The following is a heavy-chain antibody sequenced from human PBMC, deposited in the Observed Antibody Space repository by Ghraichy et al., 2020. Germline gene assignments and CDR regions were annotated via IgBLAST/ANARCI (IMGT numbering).Heavy chain of an antibody. CDR1: GGSISSSSYY. Sequence: ETLSLTCTVSGGSISSSSYYWGWIRQPPGKGLEWIGSIYYSGSTYYNPSLKSRVTISVDTSKNQFSLKLSSVTAADTAVYYCARLLGDVWGQGTTVTVSS. J-gene: IGHJ6*02. CDR3: ARLLGDV. V-gene: IGHV4-39*01. D-gene: IGHD7-27*01. CDR2: IYYSGST.